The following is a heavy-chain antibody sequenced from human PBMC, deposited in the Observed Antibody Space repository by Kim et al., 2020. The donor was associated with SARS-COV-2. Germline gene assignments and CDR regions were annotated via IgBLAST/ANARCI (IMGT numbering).Heavy chain of an antibody. Sequence: NYAQKLQGRVTLTTDTSTSTAYMELRSLRSDDTAVYYCAREYNWNEIDYWGQGTLVTVSS. V-gene: IGHV1-18*01. J-gene: IGHJ4*02. CDR3: AREYNWNEIDY. D-gene: IGHD1-1*01.